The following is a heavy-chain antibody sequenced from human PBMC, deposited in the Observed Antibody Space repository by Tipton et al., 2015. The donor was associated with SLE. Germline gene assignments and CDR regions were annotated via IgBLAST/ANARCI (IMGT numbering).Heavy chain of an antibody. J-gene: IGHJ5*02. CDR1: GGSISSSSYY. Sequence: TLSLTCTVSGGSISSSSYYWGWIRQPPGKGLEWIGTIYYSGSTNYNPSLKSRVTISVDTSKNQFSLKLSSVTAADTAVYYCASHSSSWFDPWGQGTLVTVSS. CDR2: IYYSGST. CDR3: ASHSSSWFDP. V-gene: IGHV4-39*07. D-gene: IGHD6-13*01.